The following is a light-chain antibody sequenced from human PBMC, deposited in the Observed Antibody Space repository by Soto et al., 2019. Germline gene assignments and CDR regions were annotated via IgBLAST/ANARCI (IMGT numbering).Light chain of an antibody. CDR1: QTVSITY. CDR2: GAS. J-gene: IGKJ4*01. Sequence: VLTQSPGTLSLSPGESATLSCRASQTVSITYLTWYQQKPGQAPRLLIFGASKRATGIPDRFSGSGSGRDFTLTISGLEPEDFGVHYRQQRSSWPLTFGGGTKVDIX. CDR3: QQRSSWPLT. V-gene: IGKV3D-20*02.